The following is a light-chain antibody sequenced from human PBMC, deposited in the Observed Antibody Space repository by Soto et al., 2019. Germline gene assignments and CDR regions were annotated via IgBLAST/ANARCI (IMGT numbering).Light chain of an antibody. CDR1: QSVSTNV. J-gene: IGKJ1*01. V-gene: IGKV3-20*01. Sequence: ELVLTQSPGTLSLSPGEGATLSCRASQSVSTNVFAWYQQKPGQAPRLLIYGASTRATGIPDRFSGSGSGTDFTLTISRLETEDFAVYYCQQYGRTSWTFGQGTKVEIK. CDR2: GAS. CDR3: QQYGRTSWT.